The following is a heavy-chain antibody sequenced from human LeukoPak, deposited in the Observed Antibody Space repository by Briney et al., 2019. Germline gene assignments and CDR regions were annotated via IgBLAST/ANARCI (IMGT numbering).Heavy chain of an antibody. Sequence: GGSLRLSCAASGFTFSNYAMTWVRQGPGKGLEWVSSISASDGSTDHADSVKGRLTISRDNSKNTLYLQINSLRAEDTAVYYCAKYRISCHVPELDYWGQGTLVTVSS. CDR1: GFTFSNYA. CDR2: ISASDGST. D-gene: IGHD6-13*01. CDR3: AKYRISCHVPELDY. J-gene: IGHJ4*02. V-gene: IGHV3-23*01.